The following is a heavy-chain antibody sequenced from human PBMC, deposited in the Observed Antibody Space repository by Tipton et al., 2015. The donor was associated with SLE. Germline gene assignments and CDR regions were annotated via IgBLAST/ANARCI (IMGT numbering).Heavy chain of an antibody. D-gene: IGHD3-9*01. V-gene: IGHV3-9*01. CDR3: ARGGDLWLGN. Sequence: SLRLSCAASRFSLDDYAMHWVRQGPGKGLEWVSGMTWNGDIIGYADSVKGRFTISRDNAKKSLYLQMNSLRFEDTGLYYCARGGDLWLGNWGQGTQVTVSS. CDR1: RFSLDDYA. CDR2: MTWNGDII. J-gene: IGHJ4*02.